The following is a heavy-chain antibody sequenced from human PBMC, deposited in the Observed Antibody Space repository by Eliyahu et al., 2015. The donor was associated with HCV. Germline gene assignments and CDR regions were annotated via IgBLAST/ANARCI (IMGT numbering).Heavy chain of an antibody. CDR3: ARALDYGDSYPFDS. J-gene: IGHJ4*02. CDR2: IFHSGST. CDR1: GDXXSRGDSF. Sequence: QVQLQESGPGLVKPSQTLSLTCTVSGDXXSRGDSFWTWIRQHPGKGLEWIGYIFHSGSTDSNTFLKSRATISIDTSKNQFSLDLSSVTAADTAVYYCARALDYGDSYPFDSWGQGTLVTVSS. V-gene: IGHV4-31*03. D-gene: IGHD4-17*01.